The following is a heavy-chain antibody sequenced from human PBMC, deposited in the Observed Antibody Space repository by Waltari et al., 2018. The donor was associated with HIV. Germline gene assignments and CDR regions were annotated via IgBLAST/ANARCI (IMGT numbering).Heavy chain of an antibody. Sequence: QVQLQESGPGLVKPSQTLSLTCTVPGGSISCGDYYWSWIRQPPGKGLEWSGYIYYSGSTYYNPSLKSRVTISVDKSKNKFSLKRSSVTAADTAVYYCARDNWFGETGPYYGMDVWGQGTTVIFSS. V-gene: IGHV4-30-4*01. CDR2: IYYSGST. J-gene: IGHJ6*02. CDR1: GGSISCGDYY. D-gene: IGHD3-10*01. CDR3: ARDNWFGETGPYYGMDV.